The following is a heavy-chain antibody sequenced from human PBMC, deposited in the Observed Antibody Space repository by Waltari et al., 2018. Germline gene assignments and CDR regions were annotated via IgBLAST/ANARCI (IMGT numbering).Heavy chain of an antibody. Sequence: QVQLQQWGAGLLKPSETLSLTCAVYGGSFSGYYWSWIRQPPGKGLEWIGEINHSGSTNYNPSLKSRVTISVDTSKNQCSLKLSSVTAADTAVYYCARRGIAVAGSYYYYYYMDVWGKGTTVTVSS. CDR3: ARRGIAVAGSYYYYYYMDV. V-gene: IGHV4-34*01. J-gene: IGHJ6*03. CDR1: GGSFSGYY. CDR2: INHSGST. D-gene: IGHD6-19*01.